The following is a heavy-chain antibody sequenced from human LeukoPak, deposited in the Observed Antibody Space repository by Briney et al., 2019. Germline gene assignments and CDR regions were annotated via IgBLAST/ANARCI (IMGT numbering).Heavy chain of an antibody. V-gene: IGHV4-59*01. J-gene: IGHJ5*02. CDR3: ARGDSSGWGGDWFDP. CDR1: GGSISSYY. CDR2: IYYSGST. Sequence: SETLSLTCTVSGGSISSYYWSWIRQPPGKGLEWLGYIYYSGSTNYNPSLKSRVTISVDTSKNQFSLKLSSVTAADTAVYYCARGDSSGWGGDWFDPWGQGTLVTVSS. D-gene: IGHD6-19*01.